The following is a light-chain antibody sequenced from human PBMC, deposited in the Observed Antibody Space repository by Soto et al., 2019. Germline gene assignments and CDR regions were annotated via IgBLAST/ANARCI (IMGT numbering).Light chain of an antibody. CDR1: QSVSSS. J-gene: IGKJ1*01. CDR2: YAS. V-gene: IGKV3-11*01. CDR3: QQRSNWPPWT. Sequence: EIVLTQSPATLSLSPGERATLSCRASQSVSSSFVSYHQKPRQAPRLLLYYASNSATSIPARFSGSGSGTDFSLTISSLEPEDFAVYYCQQRSNWPPWTFGQGTKVEIK.